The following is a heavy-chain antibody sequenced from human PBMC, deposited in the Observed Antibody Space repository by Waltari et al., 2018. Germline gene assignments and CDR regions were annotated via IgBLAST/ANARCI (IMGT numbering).Heavy chain of an antibody. CDR3: ATGPIVVVPAAADDAFDI. CDR2: GDPEDGET. D-gene: IGHD2-2*01. V-gene: IGHV1-69-2*01. CDR1: GYTFTDYY. Sequence: EVQLVQSGAEVKKPGATVKISCKVSGYTFTDYYMHWVQQAPGKGLEWMGLGDPEDGETIYAGKFQGRVTITADTSTDTADMELSSLRSEDTAVYYCATGPIVVVPAAADDAFDIWGQGTMVTVSS. J-gene: IGHJ3*02.